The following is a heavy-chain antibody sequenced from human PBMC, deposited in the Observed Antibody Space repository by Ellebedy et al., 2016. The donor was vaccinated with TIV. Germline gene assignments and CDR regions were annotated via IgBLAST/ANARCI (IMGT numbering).Heavy chain of an antibody. CDR1: GFNFGAYS. J-gene: IGHJ3*02. Sequence: PGGSLRLSCAGSGFNFGAYSINWVRQAPGKGLEWLSYIAGRTSLIYYADSVKGRFTVARDNAKNSLYLQMNSLAAEDTDFYYCANLGGLAASATNGIAFDIWGQGTIVTVSS. CDR2: IAGRTSLI. D-gene: IGHD6-13*01. V-gene: IGHV3-48*04. CDR3: ANLGGLAASATNGIAFDI.